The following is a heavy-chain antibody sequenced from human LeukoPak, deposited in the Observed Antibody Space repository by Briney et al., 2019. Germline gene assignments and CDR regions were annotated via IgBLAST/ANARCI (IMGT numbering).Heavy chain of an antibody. Sequence: SETLSLTCTVSGGSISSSSYYWGWIRRPPGKGLEWIGSIYYSGSSYYNPSLKSRVTMSIDTSKNQFSLKLNSVTAADTAVYYCARVIGYYGSGSYFRLDYWGQGNLVTVSS. CDR3: ARVIGYYGSGSYFRLDY. D-gene: IGHD3-10*01. J-gene: IGHJ4*02. CDR1: GGSISSSSYY. V-gene: IGHV4-39*07. CDR2: IYYSGSS.